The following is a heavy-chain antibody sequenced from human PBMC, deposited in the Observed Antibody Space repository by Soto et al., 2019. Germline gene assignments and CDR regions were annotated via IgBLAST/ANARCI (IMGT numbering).Heavy chain of an antibody. CDR3: TLRDH. J-gene: IGHJ4*02. CDR2: IKSKTDGETT. CDR1: GFTFSNAW. Sequence: EVQLVESGGGLVKVGGSLQLSCAGSGFTFSNAWLTWVRQAPGKGLEWVGRIKSKTDGETTDYAATVKGRFTISRDNSKNILFLLMNSLQIDDTAVYYCTLRDHWGQGTLVTVS. V-gene: IGHV3-15*01.